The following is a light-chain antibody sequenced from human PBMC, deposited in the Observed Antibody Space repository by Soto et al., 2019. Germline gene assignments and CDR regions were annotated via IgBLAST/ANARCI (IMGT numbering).Light chain of an antibody. V-gene: IGKV1-39*01. Sequence: DIQMTQSPSSLTASVGDRVTLSCRASRSIDTFVNWYQQRPGKAPKLLISFASFLQSAVPSRFSGSGSGTDFTITINSLQPEDFATYYRQQTYSALYTFGQGTELQIK. CDR1: RSIDTF. CDR2: FAS. J-gene: IGKJ2*01. CDR3: QQTYSALYT.